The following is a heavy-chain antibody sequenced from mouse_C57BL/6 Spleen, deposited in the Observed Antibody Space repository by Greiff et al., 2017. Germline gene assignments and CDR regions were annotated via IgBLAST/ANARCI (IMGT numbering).Heavy chain of an antibody. CDR2: IRLKSVNYAT. V-gene: IGHV6-3*01. CDR1: GFTFSNYC. J-gene: IGHJ3*01. D-gene: IGHD4-1*01. Sequence: HLVESGGGLVQPGGSMSLSCVASGFTFSNYCMNWVRTSPVKGLEWVAQIRLKSVNYATHFAESVKGWFTISRKDSKSSVYLQMNNVRTEDTGIYYCTGGAGTNWFAYWGQGTLVTVSA. CDR3: TGGAGTNWFAY.